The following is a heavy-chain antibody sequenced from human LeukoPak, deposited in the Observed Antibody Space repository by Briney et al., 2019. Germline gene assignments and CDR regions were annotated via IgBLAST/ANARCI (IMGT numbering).Heavy chain of an antibody. D-gene: IGHD2-15*01. V-gene: IGHV1-18*01. J-gene: IGHJ6*02. CDR3: ARRGVVVAARDYYYGMDV. CDR2: ISAYNGNT. Sequence: ASVKVSCKASGYTFTSYCISWVRQAPGQGLEWMGWISAYNGNTNYAQKLQGRVTMTTDTSTSTAYMELRSLRSDDTAVYYCARRGVVVAARDYYYGMDVWGQGTTVTVSS. CDR1: GYTFTSYC.